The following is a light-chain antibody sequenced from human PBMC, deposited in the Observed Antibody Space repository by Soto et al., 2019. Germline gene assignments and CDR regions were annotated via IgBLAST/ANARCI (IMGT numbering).Light chain of an antibody. CDR3: CSYAGSSTYV. Sequence: QSALTQPRSVSGSPGQSVTISCTGTSSDVGGYNYVSWYQKYPGKAPRLMIYDVSKRPSGVPDRFSGSKSGNTASLTVSGLQAEDETDYYCCSYAGSSTYVFGTGTKVTVL. J-gene: IGLJ1*01. V-gene: IGLV2-11*01. CDR1: SSDVGGYNY. CDR2: DVS.